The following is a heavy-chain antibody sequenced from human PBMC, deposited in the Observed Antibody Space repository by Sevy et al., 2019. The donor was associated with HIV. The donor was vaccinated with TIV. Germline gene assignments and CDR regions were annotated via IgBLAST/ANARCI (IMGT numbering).Heavy chain of an antibody. CDR1: GFTFSSYD. V-gene: IGHV3-23*01. CDR3: AKDLYQQLGPDF. CDR2: ISPTGGTT. J-gene: IGHJ4*02. D-gene: IGHD6-13*01. Sequence: GGSLRLSCAASGFTFSSYDMSWVRQAPGKGLEWVSGISPTGGTTHYAESVKGRFIISRDNSKKTLFLQMNSLRAEDTALYYCAKDLYQQLGPDFWGQGTQVTVSS.